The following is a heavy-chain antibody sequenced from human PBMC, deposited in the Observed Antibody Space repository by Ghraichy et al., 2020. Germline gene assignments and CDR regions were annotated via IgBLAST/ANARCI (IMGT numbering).Heavy chain of an antibody. CDR2: INPNSGGT. D-gene: IGHD3-22*01. J-gene: IGHJ4*02. Sequence: ASVKVSCKASGYTFTGYYMHWVRQAPGQGLEWMGWINPNSGGTNYAQKFQGWVTMTRDTSISTAYMELSRLRSDDTAVYYCARASLGSSGYYYYFDYWGQGTLVTVSS. CDR3: ARASLGSSGYYYYFDY. CDR1: GYTFTGYY. V-gene: IGHV1-2*04.